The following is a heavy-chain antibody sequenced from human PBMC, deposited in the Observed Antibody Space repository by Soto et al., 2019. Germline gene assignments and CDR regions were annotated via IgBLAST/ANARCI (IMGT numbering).Heavy chain of an antibody. CDR2: IYYSGNT. Sequence: SETLSLTCTVSGGSITSYYWGWIRQPPGKGLEWIGYIYYSGNTNYNPSLKSRVTISVDTSKNQFSLKLSSVTAADTAVYYCARGYGTGVDYWGQGTLVTVSS. CDR1: GGSITSYY. V-gene: IGHV4-59*01. D-gene: IGHD1-1*01. CDR3: ARGYGTGVDY. J-gene: IGHJ4*02.